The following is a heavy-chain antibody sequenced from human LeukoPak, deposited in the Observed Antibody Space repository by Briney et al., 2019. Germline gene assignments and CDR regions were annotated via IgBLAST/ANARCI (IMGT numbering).Heavy chain of an antibody. Sequence: GGSLRLSCAASGFTFSSYAVSWVRQAPGKGLAWVSAISDSGGSTQYADSVKGRFTISRVNSKNTLYLQMNSLRAEDTAVYYCAREGVATTEHYYGMDVWGQGTTVTVSS. CDR2: ISDSGGST. J-gene: IGHJ6*02. V-gene: IGHV3-23*01. CDR3: AREGVATTEHYYGMDV. CDR1: GFTFSSYA. D-gene: IGHD5-12*01.